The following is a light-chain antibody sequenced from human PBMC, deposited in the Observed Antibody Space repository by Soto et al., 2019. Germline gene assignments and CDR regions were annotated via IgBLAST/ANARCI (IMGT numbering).Light chain of an antibody. Sequence: QSVLAQPPSASGAPGQRVTMSCSGSSSNIGRNTVNWYQHLPGTAPKLLIYSDKQRSSGVPDRFSGSKSGTSASLAISGLQSEDEAYYYCVTWDSTLTGYVFGTGTKLTVL. J-gene: IGLJ1*01. CDR1: SSNIGRNT. CDR2: SDK. CDR3: VTWDSTLTGYV. V-gene: IGLV1-44*01.